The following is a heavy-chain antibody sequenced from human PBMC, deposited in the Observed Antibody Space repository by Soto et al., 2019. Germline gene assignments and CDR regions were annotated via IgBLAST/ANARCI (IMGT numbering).Heavy chain of an antibody. CDR3: ARDGVLFRAGFDS. J-gene: IGHJ4*02. Sequence: QIQLEESGGGLVKPGGSLRLSCTVSGFTFSNYYMAWIRQAPGKGLEWISYISTSGTSTFYADSVKGRFTISRDNAMNSLFLQMNSLGVEDTAVYFCARDGVLFRAGFDSWGQGPLVTVAS. D-gene: IGHD3-16*01. V-gene: IGHV3-11*01. CDR2: ISTSGTST. CDR1: GFTFSNYY.